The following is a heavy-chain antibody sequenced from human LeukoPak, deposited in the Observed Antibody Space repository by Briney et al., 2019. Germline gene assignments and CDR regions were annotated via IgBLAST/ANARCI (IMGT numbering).Heavy chain of an antibody. CDR3: ARDLVTLYGSGIHYFDY. Sequence: GASVKVSCKASGYTFTSYGISWVRQAPGQGLEWMGWISAYNGNTNYAQKLQGRVTMTTDTSTSTAYMELRSLRSDDTAVYYCARDLVTLYGSGIHYFDYWGQGTLVTVSS. CDR2: ISAYNGNT. D-gene: IGHD3-10*01. V-gene: IGHV1-18*01. CDR1: GYTFTSYG. J-gene: IGHJ4*02.